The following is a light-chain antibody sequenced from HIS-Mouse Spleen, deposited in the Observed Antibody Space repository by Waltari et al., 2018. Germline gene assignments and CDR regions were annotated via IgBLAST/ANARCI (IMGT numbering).Light chain of an antibody. CDR1: SSDVGGYNY. CDR2: EVS. V-gene: IGLV2-14*01. Sequence: QSALTQPASVSGSPGQSITISCTGTSSDVGGYNYVSWYQQHPGKAPKLMIYEVSNRPSGVSNRFSGSKSGNTASLTISGLQAEDEADYYCQTWGTGIQVFGTGTKVTVL. J-gene: IGLJ1*01. CDR3: QTWGTGIQV.